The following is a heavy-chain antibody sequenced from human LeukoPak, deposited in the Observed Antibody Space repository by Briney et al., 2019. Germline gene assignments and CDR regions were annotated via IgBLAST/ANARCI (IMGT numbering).Heavy chain of an antibody. CDR2: IKQDGSEK. V-gene: IGHV3-7*01. J-gene: IGHJ5*02. CDR3: ARDHWGAGWFDP. CDR1: GFTFSSYW. Sequence: GGSLRLSFAGSGFTFSSYWMSWVRQAPGKGLEWVANIKQDGSEKYYVDSVKGRFTISRDNAKNSLYLQMNSLGAEDTAVYYCARDHWGAGWFDPWGQGTLVTVSS. D-gene: IGHD3-16*01.